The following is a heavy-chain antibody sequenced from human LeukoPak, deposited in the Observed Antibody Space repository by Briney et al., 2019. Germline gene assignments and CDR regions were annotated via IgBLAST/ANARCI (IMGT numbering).Heavy chain of an antibody. CDR3: ARDSTAGTVDY. V-gene: IGHV4-59*01. D-gene: IGHD6-13*01. CDR1: GGSISSYY. CDR2: IYYSGST. Sequence: SETLSLTCTVSGGSISSYYWSWIRQPPGKGLEWIGYIYYSGSTNYNPSLKSRVTISVDTPKNQFSLKLSSVTAADTAVYYCARDSTAGTVDYWGQGTLVTVSS. J-gene: IGHJ4*02.